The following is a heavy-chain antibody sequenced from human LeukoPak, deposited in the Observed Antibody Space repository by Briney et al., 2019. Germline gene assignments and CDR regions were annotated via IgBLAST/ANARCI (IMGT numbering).Heavy chain of an antibody. CDR2: IYWDDDK. CDR1: GFSLSTSGVG. V-gene: IGHV2-5*02. Sequence: SGPTLVNPTQTLTLTCTFSGFSLSTSGVGVGWIRQPPGKALEWLPLIYWDDDKRYSPSLKGRLTITNDTSKNQVVLTMTNMDPVDTATYYCAHGLYFDWFLSGYFDYWGQGTLVTVSS. D-gene: IGHD3-9*01. J-gene: IGHJ4*02. CDR3: AHGLYFDWFLSGYFDY.